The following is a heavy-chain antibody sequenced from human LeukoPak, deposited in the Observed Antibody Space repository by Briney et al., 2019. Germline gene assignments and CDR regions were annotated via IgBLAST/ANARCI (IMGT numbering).Heavy chain of an antibody. J-gene: IGHJ4*02. D-gene: IGHD1-14*01. V-gene: IGHV3-23*01. Sequence: GGSLRLSCATSGFTFSSYAMSWVRQAPGKGLECVASINASGGTTYYADSVKGRFTISRDNSNNTLYLQMTSLRAEHTAVYYCATEFSNFPRLFDYWRQGTLVTVSS. CDR1: GFTFSSYA. CDR3: ATEFSNFPRLFDY. CDR2: INASGGTT.